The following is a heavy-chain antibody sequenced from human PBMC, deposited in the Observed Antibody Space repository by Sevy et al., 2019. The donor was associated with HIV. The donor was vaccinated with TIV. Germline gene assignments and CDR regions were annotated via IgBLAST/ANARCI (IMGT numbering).Heavy chain of an antibody. J-gene: IGHJ6*02. CDR3: ARLTTMPTSDLYGMDV. CDR2: INPNNGVT. D-gene: IGHD1-1*01. V-gene: IGHV1-2*02. CDR1: GYTFTDYY. Sequence: ASVKVSCKASGYTFTDYYIHCVRQAPGQGLEWMAWINPNNGVTNYAQRFQGGVTVTRHTSISTAYMELRRLRSDDTAIYYCARLTTMPTSDLYGMDVWGQGTTVTVSS.